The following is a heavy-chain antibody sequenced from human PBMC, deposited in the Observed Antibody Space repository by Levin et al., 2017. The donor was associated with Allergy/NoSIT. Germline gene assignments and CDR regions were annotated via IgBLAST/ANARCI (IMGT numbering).Heavy chain of an antibody. V-gene: IGHV4-30-2*01. D-gene: IGHD3-3*01. J-gene: IGHJ2*01. Sequence: PSETLSLTCAVSGGSISSGGYSWSWIRQPPGKGLEWIGYIYHSGSTYYNPSLKSRVTISVDRSKNQFSLKLSSVTAADTAVYYCARCITTPGNGYFDLWGRGTLVTVSS. CDR2: IYHSGST. CDR1: GGSISSGGYS. CDR3: ARCITTPGNGYFDL.